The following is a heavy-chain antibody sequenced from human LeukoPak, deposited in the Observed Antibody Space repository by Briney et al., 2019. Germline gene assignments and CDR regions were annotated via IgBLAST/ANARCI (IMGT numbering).Heavy chain of an antibody. CDR1: GFTFSSYG. Sequence: GRSLRLSCAASGFTFSSYGMHWVRQAPGKGLEWVAVISYDGSNKYHVDSVKGRFTISRDNSKNTLYLQMNSLRPEDTAVYYCTKDRGEQWLVTSFDYWGQGTLVTVSS. CDR3: TKDRGEQWLVTSFDY. V-gene: IGHV3-30*18. J-gene: IGHJ4*02. D-gene: IGHD6-19*01. CDR2: ISYDGSNK.